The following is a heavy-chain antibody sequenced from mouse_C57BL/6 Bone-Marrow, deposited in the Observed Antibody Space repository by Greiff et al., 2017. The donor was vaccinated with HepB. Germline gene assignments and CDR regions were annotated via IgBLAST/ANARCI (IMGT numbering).Heavy chain of an antibody. Sequence: EVQLVESGGGLVKPGGSLKLSCAASGFTFSSYAMSWVRQTPEKRLEWVATISDSGSYTYYPDNVKGRFTISRDNAKNNLYLQMSHLKSEDTAMYYCARDRGYDPPWFAYWGQGTLVTVSA. D-gene: IGHD2-2*01. CDR2: ISDSGSYT. V-gene: IGHV5-4*01. CDR3: ARDRGYDPPWFAY. CDR1: GFTFSSYA. J-gene: IGHJ3*01.